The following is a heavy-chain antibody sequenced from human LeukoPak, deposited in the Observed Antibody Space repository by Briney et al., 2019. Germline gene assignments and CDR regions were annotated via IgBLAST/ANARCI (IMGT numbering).Heavy chain of an antibody. CDR3: ARARGRADYFDY. V-gene: IGHV3-7*01. CDR1: GFTFSSYW. Sequence: PGGSLRLSCAASGFTFSSYWMSWVRQAPGKGLEWVANIKQDGSEKYYVDSVKGRFTISRDNAKNLVYLQVNSLRAEDTAVYYCARARGRADYFDYWGQGTLVTVSS. CDR2: IKQDGSEK. J-gene: IGHJ4*02.